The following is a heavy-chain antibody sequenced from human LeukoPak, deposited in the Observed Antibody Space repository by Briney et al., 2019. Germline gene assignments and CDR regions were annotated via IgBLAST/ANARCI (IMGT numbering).Heavy chain of an antibody. Sequence: GGSLRLSCAASGFTFSSYSMNWVHQAPGKGLEWVSSISSSSSYIYYADSVKGRFTISRDNAKNSLYLQMNSLRAEDTAVYYCARDLITIFGVVITKTFDYWGQGTLVTVSS. CDR2: ISSSSSYI. V-gene: IGHV3-21*01. D-gene: IGHD3-3*01. CDR1: GFTFSSYS. J-gene: IGHJ4*02. CDR3: ARDLITIFGVVITKTFDY.